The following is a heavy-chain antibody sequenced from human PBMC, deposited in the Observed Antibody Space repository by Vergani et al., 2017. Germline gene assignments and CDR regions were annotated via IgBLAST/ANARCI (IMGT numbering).Heavy chain of an antibody. V-gene: IGHV1-69*11. CDR1: GGTFSRYA. J-gene: IGHJ4*02. CDR3: ARAGARYDSSGYYRLDY. D-gene: IGHD3-22*01. CDR2: IIPILGTA. Sequence: QVQLVQSGAEVKKPGSSVKVSCKASGGTFSRYAISWVRQAPGQGLEWMGRIIPILGTANYAQKFQGRVTITADESTSTAYMELSSLRSEDTAVYYCARAGARYDSSGYYRLDYWGQGTLVTVSS.